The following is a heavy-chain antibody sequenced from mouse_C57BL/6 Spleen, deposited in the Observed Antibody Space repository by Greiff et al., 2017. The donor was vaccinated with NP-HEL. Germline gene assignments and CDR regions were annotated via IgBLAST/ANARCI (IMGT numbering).Heavy chain of an antibody. J-gene: IGHJ1*03. CDR3: ARWGYYGSSPVGFDV. D-gene: IGHD1-1*01. V-gene: IGHV1-78*01. CDR2: IYPRDGST. CDR1: GYTFTDHT. Sequence: QVQLQQSDAELVKPGASVKISCKVSGYTFTDHTIHWMKQRPEQGLEWIGYIYPRDGSTKYNEKFKGKATLTADKSSSTAYMQLNSLTSEDSAVYFCARWGYYGSSPVGFDVWGTGTTVTVSS.